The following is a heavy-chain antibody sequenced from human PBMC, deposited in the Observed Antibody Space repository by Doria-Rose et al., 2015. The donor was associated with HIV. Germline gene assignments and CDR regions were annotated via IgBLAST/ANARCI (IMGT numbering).Heavy chain of an antibody. D-gene: IGHD6-13*01. V-gene: IGHV2-26*01. CDR1: GVSLTSPRMG. Sequence: QITLKESCPVLVKPTETLTLTCTVSGVSLTSPRMGVSWIRPPPRTVLEWLANIVSDDERSYKAVLKGRLTISRGTSKSQVVLTMTDMDPVDTATYYCARIKSSRWYHKYYFDFWGQGTLVIVSA. CDR3: ARIKSSRWYHKYYFDF. J-gene: IGHJ4*02. CDR2: IVSDDER.